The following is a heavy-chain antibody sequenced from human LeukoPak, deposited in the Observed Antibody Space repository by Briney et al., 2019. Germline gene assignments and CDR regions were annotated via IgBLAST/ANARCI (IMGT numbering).Heavy chain of an antibody. CDR3: ARDKVVGPTKFDS. V-gene: IGHV3-30*03. J-gene: IGHJ5*01. CDR1: GFTFSSYG. Sequence: GGSLRLSCAASGFTFSSYGMHWVRQAPGKGLEWVAVISYDGSNKYYVDSVKGRFTISRDNAKNSVYLHMNSLRAEDTAVYYCARDKVVGPTKFDSWGQGTLVTVSS. CDR2: ISYDGSNK. D-gene: IGHD1-26*01.